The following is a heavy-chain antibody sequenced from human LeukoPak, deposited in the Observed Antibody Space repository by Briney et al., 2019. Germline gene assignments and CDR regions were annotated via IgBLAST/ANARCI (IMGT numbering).Heavy chain of an antibody. V-gene: IGHV4-39*01. Sequence: PSETLSLTCNVSGGSIGGHTFYWDWIRQPPGKGLEWIATIYYNGNTFYNPSLKSRVAISIDMSKSQFSLHLSSVTAADTAIYYCARLTAMAGHRGAFDIWGPGTMVTVSS. CDR1: GGSIGGHTFY. CDR2: IYYNGNT. J-gene: IGHJ3*02. CDR3: ARLTAMAGHRGAFDI. D-gene: IGHD6-19*01.